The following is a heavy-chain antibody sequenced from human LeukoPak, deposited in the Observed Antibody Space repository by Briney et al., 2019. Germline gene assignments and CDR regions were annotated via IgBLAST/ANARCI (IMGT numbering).Heavy chain of an antibody. J-gene: IGHJ6*02. Sequence: SETLSLTCAVYGGSFSGYYWSWIRQPPGKGLEWIGEINHSGSTNYNPSLKSRVTISVDTSKNQFSLKLSSVTAADTAVYCCAASYSSGWYHYYYYYGMDVWGQGTTVTVSS. D-gene: IGHD6-19*01. V-gene: IGHV4-34*01. CDR2: INHSGST. CDR3: AASYSSGWYHYYYYYGMDV. CDR1: GGSFSGYY.